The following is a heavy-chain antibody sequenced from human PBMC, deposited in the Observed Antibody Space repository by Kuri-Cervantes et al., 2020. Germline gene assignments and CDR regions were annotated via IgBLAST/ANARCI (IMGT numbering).Heavy chain of an antibody. CDR3: ARRMHTRNGDYFDY. CDR1: GYTFTGYY. Sequence: ASVKVSCKASGYTFTGYYMHWVRQAPGQGLEWMGWINPNSGGTNYAQKFQGRVTMTRDKSISTAYLQWSSLKASDTAMYYCARRMHTRNGDYFDYWGQGTLVTVSS. V-gene: IGHV1-2*02. D-gene: IGHD2-8*01. CDR2: INPNSGGT. J-gene: IGHJ4*02.